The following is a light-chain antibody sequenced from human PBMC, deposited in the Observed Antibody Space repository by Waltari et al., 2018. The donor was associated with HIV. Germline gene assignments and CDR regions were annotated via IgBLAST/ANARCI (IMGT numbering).Light chain of an antibody. J-gene: IGLJ2*01. CDR2: GNS. CDR3: QSYDSSRGV. Sequence: QSVLTQPPSVSGAPGQRVTISCTGSSSNIGAGYDVHWYQQLPGTAPKLLIYGNSKRPSGVPDRFSGSKSGTSASLAITGLQAEDEADDYCQSYDSSRGVFGGGTKLTVL. V-gene: IGLV1-40*01. CDR1: SSNIGAGYD.